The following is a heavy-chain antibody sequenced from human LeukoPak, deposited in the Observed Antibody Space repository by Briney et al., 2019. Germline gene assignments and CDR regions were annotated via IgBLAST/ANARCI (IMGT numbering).Heavy chain of an antibody. V-gene: IGHV4-59*01. CDR3: ARTDTGLFDY. D-gene: IGHD5-18*01. CDR2: IYYSGST. J-gene: IGHJ4*02. CDR1: GGSISSYY. Sequence: PSETLSLTCTVSGGSISSYYWSWIRQPPGKGLEWIGYIYYSGSTNYNPSLKSRVTISVDTSKNQISLKLSSVTAADTAVYYCARTDTGLFDYWGQGTLVTVSS.